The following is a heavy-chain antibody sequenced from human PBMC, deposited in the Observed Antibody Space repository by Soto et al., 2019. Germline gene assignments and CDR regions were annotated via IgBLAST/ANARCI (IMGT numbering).Heavy chain of an antibody. CDR2: ISAYNGNT. J-gene: IGHJ5*02. CDR1: GYTFTSYG. D-gene: IGHD2-2*01. Sequence: ASVKVSCKASGYTFTSYGISWVRQAPGQGLEWMGWISAYNGNTNYAQKLQGRVTMTTDTSTSTAYMELRSLRSDDTAVYYCARSPLTNIVVVPAATGGGDVWFDPWGQGTLVTVSS. CDR3: ARSPLTNIVVVPAATGGGDVWFDP. V-gene: IGHV1-18*01.